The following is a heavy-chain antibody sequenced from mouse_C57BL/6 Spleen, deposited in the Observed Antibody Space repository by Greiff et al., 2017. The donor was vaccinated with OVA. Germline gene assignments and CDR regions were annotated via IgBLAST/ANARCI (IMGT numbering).Heavy chain of an antibody. CDR2: ISYDGSN. V-gene: IGHV3-6*01. D-gene: IGHD3-2*02. CDR1: GYSITSGYY. Sequence: EVQLQESGPGLVKPSQSLSLTCSVTGYSITSGYYWNWIRQFPGNQLEWMGYISYDGSNNYNPSLKNRISITRDTSKNQFFLKLNSVTTEDTATYYCARDSSGSFAYWGQGTLVTVSA. J-gene: IGHJ3*01. CDR3: ARDSSGSFAY.